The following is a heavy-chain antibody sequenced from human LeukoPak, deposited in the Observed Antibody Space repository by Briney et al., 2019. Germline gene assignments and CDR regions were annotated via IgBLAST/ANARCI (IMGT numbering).Heavy chain of an antibody. V-gene: IGHV3-23*01. D-gene: IGHD6-13*01. CDR3: AKCPRFSSSWYFDY. CDR2: ISGSGGST. Sequence: GGSLRLSCAASGFTFSSYAMSWVRQAPRKGLEWVSAISGSGGSTYCADSVKGRFTISRDNSKNTLYLQMNSLRAEDTAVYYCAKCPRFSSSWYFDYWGQGTLVTVSS. CDR1: GFTFSSYA. J-gene: IGHJ4*02.